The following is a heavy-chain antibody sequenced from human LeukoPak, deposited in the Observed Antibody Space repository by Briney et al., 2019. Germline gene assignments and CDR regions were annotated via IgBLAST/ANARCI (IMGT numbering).Heavy chain of an antibody. CDR2: ISSSSYI. Sequence: PGGSLRLSCAASGFTFSSCSMNWVRQAPGKGLEWVSSISSSSYIYYADSVKGRFTISRDNAKNSLYLQMNSLRAEDTAVYYCARDSEYGDYDLYYYYGMDVWGQGTTVTVSS. CDR3: ARDSEYGDYDLYYYYGMDV. D-gene: IGHD4-17*01. CDR1: GFTFSSCS. J-gene: IGHJ6*02. V-gene: IGHV3-21*01.